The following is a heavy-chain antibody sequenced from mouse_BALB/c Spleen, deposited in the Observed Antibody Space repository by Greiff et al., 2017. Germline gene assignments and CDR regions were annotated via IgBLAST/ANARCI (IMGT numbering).Heavy chain of an antibody. CDR3: AVYDGYYEFAY. Sequence: VQLVESGAELVRPGTSVKISCKASGYTFTNYWLGWVKQRPGHGLEWIGDIYPGGGYTNYNEKFKGKATLTADTSSSTAYMQLSSLTSEDSAVYFCAVYDGYYEFAYWGQGTLVTVSA. CDR2: IYPGGGYT. D-gene: IGHD2-3*01. J-gene: IGHJ3*01. V-gene: IGHV1-63*02. CDR1: GYTFTNYW.